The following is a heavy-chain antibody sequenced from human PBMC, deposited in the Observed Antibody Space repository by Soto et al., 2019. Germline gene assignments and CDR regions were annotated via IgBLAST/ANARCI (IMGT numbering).Heavy chain of an antibody. Sequence: EVQLVESGGGLVKPGGSLRLSCAASGFTFRSYSINWVRQAPGKGLEWVSSISGSSSFIYYADSMKGRFSISRDNAKNSLYLQMNSLRAEDTAVYYCARDWSSSDWFPHIDYWGQGTLVTVSS. J-gene: IGHJ4*02. V-gene: IGHV3-21*06. D-gene: IGHD6-19*01. CDR2: ISGSSSFI. CDR1: GFTFRSYS. CDR3: ARDWSSSDWFPHIDY.